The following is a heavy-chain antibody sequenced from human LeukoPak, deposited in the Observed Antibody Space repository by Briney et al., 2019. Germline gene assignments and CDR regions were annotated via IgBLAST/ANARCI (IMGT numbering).Heavy chain of an antibody. CDR2: INHSGST. CDR3: ARHSTFFGVVIIKGRVRGPFDY. Sequence: SETLSLTCAVYGGSFSGYYWSWIRQPPGKGLEWIGEINHSGSTNYNPSLKSRVTISVDTSKNQLSLKLSSVTAADTAVYYCARHSTFFGVVIIKGRVRGPFDYWGQGTLVTVSS. D-gene: IGHD3-3*01. CDR1: GGSFSGYY. J-gene: IGHJ4*02. V-gene: IGHV4-34*01.